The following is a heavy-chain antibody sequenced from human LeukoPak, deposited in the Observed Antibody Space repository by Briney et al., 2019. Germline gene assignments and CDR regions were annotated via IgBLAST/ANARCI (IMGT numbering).Heavy chain of an antibody. V-gene: IGHV4-34*01. CDR1: GGAISSYY. CDR3: ARSRAVRGRYCSGGSCYSEFGY. J-gene: IGHJ4*02. CDR2: INHSGST. Sequence: PETLSLTCTVSGGAISSYYWSWIRQPPGKGLEWIGEINHSGSTNYNPSLKSRVTISVDTSKNQFSLKLSSVTAADTAVYYCARSRAVRGRYCSGGSCYSEFGYWGQGTLVTVS. D-gene: IGHD2-15*01.